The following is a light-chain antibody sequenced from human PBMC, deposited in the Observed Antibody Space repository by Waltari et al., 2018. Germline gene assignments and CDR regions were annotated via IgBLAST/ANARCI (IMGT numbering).Light chain of an antibody. J-gene: IGLJ2*01. CDR3: QAWDSSTDVV. V-gene: IGLV3-1*01. Sequence: SYELTQPPSVSVSPGQTASITCPGDKFGDKYACWYQQKPGQSPVLVIYQDSKRPSGIPERFSGSNSGNTATLTISGTQAMDEADYYCQAWDSSTDVVFGGGTKLTVL. CDR2: QDS. CDR1: KFGDKY.